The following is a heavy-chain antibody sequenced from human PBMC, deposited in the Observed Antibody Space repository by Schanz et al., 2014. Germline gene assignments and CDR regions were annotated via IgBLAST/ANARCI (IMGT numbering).Heavy chain of an antibody. D-gene: IGHD2-2*01. CDR3: VRAVGPAALHGYWFDP. V-gene: IGHV1-18*01. J-gene: IGHJ5*02. CDR2: ISGSNGNT. Sequence: QVQLVQSGGEMKKPGASVKVSCKASGYTFTDYGISWVRQAPGQGLEWLGWISGSNGNTNYTQKFQGRVTMTIDPYTSTAYMELRSLRSDDTAVFYCVRAVGPAALHGYWFDPWGQGTLVTVAS. CDR1: GYTFTDYG.